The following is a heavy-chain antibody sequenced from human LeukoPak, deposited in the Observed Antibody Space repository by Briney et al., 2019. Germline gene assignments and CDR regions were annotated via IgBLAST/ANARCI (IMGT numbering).Heavy chain of an antibody. CDR1: GFTFGDYG. Sequence: PGGSLRLSCTGSGFTFGDYGMSWVRQAPGKGLEWVGFIRSKAYGGTTEYAASVKGRFTISRDDSKSIAYLQMNSLKTEDTAVYYCTRPRYRSGGSCYFDYRGQGTLVTVSS. D-gene: IGHD2-15*01. CDR3: TRPRYRSGGSCYFDY. V-gene: IGHV3-49*04. CDR2: IRSKAYGGTT. J-gene: IGHJ4*02.